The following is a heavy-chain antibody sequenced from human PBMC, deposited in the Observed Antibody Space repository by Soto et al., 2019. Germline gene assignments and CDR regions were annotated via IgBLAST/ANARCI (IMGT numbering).Heavy chain of an antibody. J-gene: IGHJ4*02. Sequence: EVQLLESGGGLVQPGGSLRLSCAASGFTFRTYAMNWVRQAPGKGLEWVSAISGSGGRTVYADSVKGHFTISRDNSKNTLYLQMNSLRAEDTAVYYCVKDGSPVAGTFFDDWGQGTLVTVSS. V-gene: IGHV3-23*01. CDR3: VKDGSPVAGTFFDD. D-gene: IGHD6-19*01. CDR1: GFTFRTYA. CDR2: ISGSGGRT.